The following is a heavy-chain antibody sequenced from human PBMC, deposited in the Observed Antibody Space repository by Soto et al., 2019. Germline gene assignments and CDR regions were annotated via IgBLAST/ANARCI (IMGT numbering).Heavy chain of an antibody. Sequence: EAQLVESGGGLVQPGGSLRLCCAASGFTFSNYEMHWVRQAPGKGLEYVSGISNNGAHTDYAKSVKGRFTISRDNSENTLYLQIGSLRAEDMALYYCARRGYGSRWPNVYMDVWGKGTTVTVSS. CDR3: ARRGYGSRWPNVYMDV. J-gene: IGHJ6*03. V-gene: IGHV3-64*01. CDR2: ISNNGAHT. CDR1: GFTFSNYE. D-gene: IGHD6-13*01.